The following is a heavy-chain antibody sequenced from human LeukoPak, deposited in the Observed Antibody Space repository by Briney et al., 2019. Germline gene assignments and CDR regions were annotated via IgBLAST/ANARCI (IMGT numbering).Heavy chain of an antibody. Sequence: GASVKVSCKASGYTFTSYGISWVRQAPGQGLEWIGWISAYNGNTNYAQKLQGRVTMTTDTSTSTAYMELRSLRSDDTAVYYCARDLRFLEWLYYFDYWGQGTLVTVSS. V-gene: IGHV1-18*01. D-gene: IGHD3-3*01. CDR2: ISAYNGNT. CDR3: ARDLRFLEWLYYFDY. J-gene: IGHJ4*02. CDR1: GYTFTSYG.